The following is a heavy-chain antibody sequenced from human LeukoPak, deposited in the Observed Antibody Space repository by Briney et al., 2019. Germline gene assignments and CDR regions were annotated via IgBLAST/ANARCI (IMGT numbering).Heavy chain of an antibody. D-gene: IGHD5-18*01. CDR1: GYSISSDYY. J-gene: IGHJ6*03. V-gene: IGHV4-38-2*02. CDR3: ARGQKTFGYHRFYYYMDV. CDR2: IYHSGST. Sequence: TPSETLSLTCTVSGYSISSDYYWAWIRQPPGQGLEWIGSIYHSGSTYYNPSLKSRVTISVDTSKNQFSLKLSSVTAADTAVYYCARGQKTFGYHRFYYYMDVWGTGTTVTVSS.